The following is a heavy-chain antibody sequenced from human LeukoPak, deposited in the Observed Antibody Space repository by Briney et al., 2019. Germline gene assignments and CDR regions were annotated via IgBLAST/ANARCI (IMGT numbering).Heavy chain of an antibody. D-gene: IGHD1-26*01. Sequence: GGSLRLSCAASGFTFSSYGMLWVRQAPGKGLEWVAVIWNDGSNIYYADSVKSRFTISRDNSKNTLLLQMNSLRAEYTALYYCARGLVGALLHALGFWGQGTLVTVSS. CDR1: GFTFSSYG. V-gene: IGHV3-33*01. CDR2: IWNDGSNI. CDR3: ARGLVGALLHALGF. J-gene: IGHJ3*01.